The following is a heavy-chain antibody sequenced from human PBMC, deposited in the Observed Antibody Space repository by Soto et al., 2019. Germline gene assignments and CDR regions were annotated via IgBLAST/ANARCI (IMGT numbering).Heavy chain of an antibody. V-gene: IGHV1-2*02. CDR3: AREPATAKPEGVDF. CDR1: GYTFSDYY. J-gene: IGHJ4*02. D-gene: IGHD1-1*01. Sequence: ASVKVSCKASGYTFSDYYIHWVRQAPGQGLEWMGWINPNSGGTKYAPKLQGAVTMTRDTSITTAYMELSRLRSGDTAVYYCAREPATAKPEGVDFWGQGTLVTVSS. CDR2: INPNSGGT.